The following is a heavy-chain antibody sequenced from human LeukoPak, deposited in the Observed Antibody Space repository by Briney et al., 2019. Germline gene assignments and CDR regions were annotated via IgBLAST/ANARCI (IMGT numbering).Heavy chain of an antibody. CDR2: ISSSSSTI. V-gene: IGHV3-48*01. Sequence: GGLRLSCAAPGFTLRSYSKNWGRQAPGEGVGGGLFISSSSSTIYYADSVKGRLTISRDNAKNSLYLQMNSLRAEDTAVYYCARGRRNYDSSGLDYWGQGTLVTVSS. D-gene: IGHD3-22*01. CDR1: GFTLRSYS. CDR3: ARGRRNYDSSGLDY. J-gene: IGHJ4*02.